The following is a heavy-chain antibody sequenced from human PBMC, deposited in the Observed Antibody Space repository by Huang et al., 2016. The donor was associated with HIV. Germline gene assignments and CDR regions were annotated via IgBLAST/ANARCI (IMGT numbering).Heavy chain of an antibody. CDR3: AREVMISFGGPFDP. J-gene: IGHJ5*02. CDR1: GGSFSRYY. D-gene: IGHD3-16*01. V-gene: IGHV4-34*01. CDR2: IKHVGNT. Sequence: QVQLQQWGAGLLKPSETLSLTCAVYGGSFSRYYWNWIRQSPGRGLEWNGQIKHVGNTNDHPHLESRVSMSVDTSKNQFSLKLNSVTGADTAMYYCAREVMISFGGPFDPWGQGTLVTVSS.